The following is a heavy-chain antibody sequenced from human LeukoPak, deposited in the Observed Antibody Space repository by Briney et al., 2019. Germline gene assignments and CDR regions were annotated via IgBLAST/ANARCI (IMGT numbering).Heavy chain of an antibody. Sequence: GGSLRLSCAVSGFPLSSYDMSWVRQAPGKGLEWVSLVSKSGSTTYYADSVKGRFTISRDNSKNTLYLQMNSLRAEDTAVYYCAKAWELRWFDPWGQGTLVTVSS. D-gene: IGHD1-26*01. V-gene: IGHV3-23*01. J-gene: IGHJ5*02. CDR3: AKAWELRWFDP. CDR1: GFPLSSYD. CDR2: VSKSGSTT.